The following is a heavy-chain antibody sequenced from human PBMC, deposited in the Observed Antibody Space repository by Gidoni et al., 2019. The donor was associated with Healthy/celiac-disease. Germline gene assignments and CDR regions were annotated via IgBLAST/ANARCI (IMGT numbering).Heavy chain of an antibody. CDR3: ARAIVGATGGFDY. D-gene: IGHD1-26*01. Sequence: QVQLQESGPGLVKPSQTLSLTCTVSGGSISSGSYYWSWIRQPAGKGLEWIGRIYTSGSTNYNPSLKSRVTISVDTSKNQFSLKLSSVTAADTAVYYCARAIVGATGGFDYWGQGTLVTVSS. CDR2: IYTSGST. CDR1: GGSISSGSYY. J-gene: IGHJ4*02. V-gene: IGHV4-61*02.